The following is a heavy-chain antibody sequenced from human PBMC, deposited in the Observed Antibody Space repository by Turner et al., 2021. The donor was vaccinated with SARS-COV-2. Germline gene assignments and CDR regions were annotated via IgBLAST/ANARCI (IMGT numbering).Heavy chain of an antibody. V-gene: IGHV4-39*01. D-gene: IGHD1-26*01. CDR3: ARHSPELRGDYFDY. Sequence: LQLQESGPGLVKPSETLSLPCTVTGGSISSSSYHWGWIRQPPGKGLEWIGNSYYSGSTYYNPSLKSRVTISVDTSKNQFSLKLSSVTAADTAVYYCARHSPELRGDYFDYWGQGTLVTVSS. J-gene: IGHJ4*02. CDR2: SYYSGST. CDR1: GGSISSSSYH.